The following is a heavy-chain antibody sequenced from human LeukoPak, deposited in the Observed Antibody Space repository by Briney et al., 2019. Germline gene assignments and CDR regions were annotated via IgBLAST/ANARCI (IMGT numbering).Heavy chain of an antibody. V-gene: IGHV3-74*01. CDR2: INSDGSST. CDR1: GFSFGKYW. CDR3: AREHVVVTAIEDCYYGMDV. Sequence: GGSLRLSCVSSGFSFGKYWMSWVRQAPGKGLVWVSRINSDGSSTSYADSVKGRFTISRDNAKNTLYLQMNSLRAEDTAVYYCAREHVVVTAIEDCYYGMDVWGQGTTVTVSS. J-gene: IGHJ6*02. D-gene: IGHD2-21*02.